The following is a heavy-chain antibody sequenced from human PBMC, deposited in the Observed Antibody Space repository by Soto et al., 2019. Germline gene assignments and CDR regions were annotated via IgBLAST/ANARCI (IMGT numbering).Heavy chain of an antibody. D-gene: IGHD3-9*01. J-gene: IGHJ6*02. CDR2: IYYSGST. CDR3: ARHSPPMYDILTGTTLDPYYGMDV. CDR1: GGSISSYY. V-gene: IGHV4-59*08. Sequence: SETLSLTCTVSGGSISSYYWSWIRQPPGKGLEWIGYIYYSGSTNYNPSLKSRVTISVDTSKNQFSLKLSSVTAADTAVYYFARHSPPMYDILTGTTLDPYYGMDVWGQGTTVTVSS.